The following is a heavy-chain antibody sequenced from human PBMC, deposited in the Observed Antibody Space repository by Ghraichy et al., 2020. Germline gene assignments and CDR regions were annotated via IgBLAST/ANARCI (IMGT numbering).Heavy chain of an antibody. J-gene: IGHJ6*02. Sequence: GGSLRLSCAASGFTFSSYAMSWVRQAPGKGLEWVSVISGSGGSTYYADSVKGRFTIYRDNSEKMLYLQMSSLRAEDTAIYYCAKDSGSSSPSYYYGMDFWGQGTTVTVSS. V-gene: IGHV3-23*01. CDR2: ISGSGGST. D-gene: IGHD6-6*01. CDR1: GFTFSSYA. CDR3: AKDSGSSSPSYYYGMDF.